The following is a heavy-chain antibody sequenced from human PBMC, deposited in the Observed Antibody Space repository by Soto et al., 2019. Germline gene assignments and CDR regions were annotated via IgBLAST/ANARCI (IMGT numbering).Heavy chain of an antibody. Sequence: PGESLKISCKGSGHSFTSYWISWVRQMPGKGLEWMGRIDPSDSYTNYSPSFQGHVTISADKSISTAYLQWSSLRTEDTAVYYCASPATGDYYGSGRAYHYFGVDVWGQGATVTVSS. V-gene: IGHV5-10-1*01. CDR1: GHSFTSYW. CDR3: ASPATGDYYGSGRAYHYFGVDV. CDR2: IDPSDSYT. J-gene: IGHJ6*02. D-gene: IGHD3-10*01.